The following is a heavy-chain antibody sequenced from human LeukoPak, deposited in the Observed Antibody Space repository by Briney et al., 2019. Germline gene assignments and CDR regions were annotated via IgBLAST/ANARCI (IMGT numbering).Heavy chain of an antibody. CDR3: AKEYSSSSYYYYYMDV. Sequence: GGSLRLSCAASGFTFSSYDMHWVRQAPGKGLEWVAFIRYDGSNKYYADSVKGRFTISRDNSKNTLYLQMNSLRAEDTAVYYCAKEYSSSSYYYYYMDVWGKGTTVTVSS. CDR2: IRYDGSNK. CDR1: GFTFSSYD. V-gene: IGHV3-30*02. D-gene: IGHD6-6*01. J-gene: IGHJ6*03.